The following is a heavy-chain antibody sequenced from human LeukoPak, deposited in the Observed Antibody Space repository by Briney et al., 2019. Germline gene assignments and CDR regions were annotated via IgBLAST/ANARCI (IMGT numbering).Heavy chain of an antibody. CDR1: GYTFTGYY. V-gene: IGHV1-2*02. CDR3: ARDQDFALPLDV. Sequence: ASVKVFCKASGYTFTGYYMHWVRQAPGQGLEWMGWINPNSGGTNYAQKFQGRVTMTRDTSISTAYMELSRLRSDDTAVYYCARDQDFALPLDVWGKGTTVTVSS. J-gene: IGHJ6*04. D-gene: IGHD2-15*01. CDR2: INPNSGGT.